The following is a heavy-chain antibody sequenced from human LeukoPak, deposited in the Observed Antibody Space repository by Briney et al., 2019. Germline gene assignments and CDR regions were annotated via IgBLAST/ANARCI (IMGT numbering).Heavy chain of an antibody. CDR3: AQEEYSGSCGDY. CDR1: GGTFSSYA. CDR2: IIPIFGTA. Sequence: GASVKVSCKASGGTFSSYAISWVRQAPGQGLEWMGGIIPIFGTANYVQKFQGRATINANESRSKAHLELNNLPSEARAGIYLAQEEYSGSCGDYWGRGTLVTVSS. D-gene: IGHD1-26*01. V-gene: IGHV1-69*01. J-gene: IGHJ4*02.